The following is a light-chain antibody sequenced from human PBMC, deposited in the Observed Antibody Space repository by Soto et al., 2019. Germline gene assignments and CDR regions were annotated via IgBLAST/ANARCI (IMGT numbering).Light chain of an antibody. CDR1: SSDVGGYNY. Sequence: QSALTQPASVSGSPGQSITISCTGTSSDVGGYNYVSWYQQHPGKAPTLMIYDVSNRPSGVSNRFSGSKSGNTASLTISGLQADDEDDYYCSSYTSSSTWLFGGGTKLTVL. V-gene: IGLV2-14*01. CDR2: DVS. CDR3: SSYTSSSTWL. J-gene: IGLJ3*02.